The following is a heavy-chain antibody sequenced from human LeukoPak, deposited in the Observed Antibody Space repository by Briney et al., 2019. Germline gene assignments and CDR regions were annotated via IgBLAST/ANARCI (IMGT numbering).Heavy chain of an antibody. CDR3: AKGLYHYFGSGSYILDY. CDR2: ISGSGTGA. J-gene: IGHJ4*02. V-gene: IGHV3-23*01. Sequence: PGGSLRLSCAASGFTFSTYAMSWVRQAPGKGLEWVSAISGSGTGAVYADSVKGRFTISRDNSKNTVYLQVNSLRAEGTAVYYCAKGLYHYFGSGSYILDYWGQGTQVTVSS. D-gene: IGHD3-10*01. CDR1: GFTFSTYA.